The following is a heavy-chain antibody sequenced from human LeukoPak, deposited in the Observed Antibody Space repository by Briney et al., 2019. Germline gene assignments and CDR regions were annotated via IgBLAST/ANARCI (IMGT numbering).Heavy chain of an antibody. CDR2: IYYSGST. V-gene: IGHV4-39*01. Sequence: NPSETLSLTCTVSGGSISSSSYYWGWIRQPQGKGLEGIGSIYYSGSTYYNPSLKSRVTKSVDTSKNQFSLKLSSVTAADTAVYYCAKQRRSYYYMDVWGKGTTVTVSS. J-gene: IGHJ6*03. CDR3: AKQRRSYYYMDV. CDR1: GGSISSSSYY.